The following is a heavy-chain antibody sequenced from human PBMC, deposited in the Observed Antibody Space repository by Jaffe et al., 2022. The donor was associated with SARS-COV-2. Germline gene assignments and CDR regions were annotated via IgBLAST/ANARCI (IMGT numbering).Heavy chain of an antibody. V-gene: IGHV5-51*01. CDR3: ARHRGQWLVRYYYYYMDV. D-gene: IGHD6-19*01. J-gene: IGHJ6*03. CDR2: IYPGDSDT. Sequence: EVQLVQSGAEVKKPGESLKISCKGSGYSFTSYWIGWVRQMPGKGLEWMGIIYPGDSDTRYSPSFQGQVTISADKSISTAYLQWSSLKASDTAMYYCARHRGQWLVRYYYYYMDVWGKGTTVTVSS. CDR1: GYSFTSYW.